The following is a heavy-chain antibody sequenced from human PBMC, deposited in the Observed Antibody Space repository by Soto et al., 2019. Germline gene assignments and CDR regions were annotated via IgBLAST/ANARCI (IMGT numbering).Heavy chain of an antibody. CDR1: GGSISSGDYY. J-gene: IGHJ6*02. CDR2: IYYSGST. D-gene: IGHD2-15*01. Sequence: QVQLQESGPGLVKPSQTLSLTCTVSGGSISSGDYYWSWIRQPPGKGLEWIGYIYYSGSTYYNPSLKSRVTISVYTSKNQFSLKLSSVTAADTAVYYGARVFQVGGYYGMDVWGQGTTVTVSS. CDR3: ARVFQVGGYYGMDV. V-gene: IGHV4-30-4*01.